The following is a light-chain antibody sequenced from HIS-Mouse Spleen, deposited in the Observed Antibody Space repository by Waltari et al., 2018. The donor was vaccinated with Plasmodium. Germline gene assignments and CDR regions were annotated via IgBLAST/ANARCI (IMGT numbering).Light chain of an antibody. J-gene: IGLJ3*02. CDR2: LNSDGSH. V-gene: IGLV4-69*01. CDR3: QTWGTGFWV. CDR1: SGHSSYA. Sequence: QLVLTQSPSASASLGASVKLTCTLSSGHSSYAIAWHQQQPEKGPRYLMKLNSDGSHSKGDGSPDLFSVSSSGAERYLTISSLQSEDEADYYCQTWGTGFWVFGGGTKLTVL.